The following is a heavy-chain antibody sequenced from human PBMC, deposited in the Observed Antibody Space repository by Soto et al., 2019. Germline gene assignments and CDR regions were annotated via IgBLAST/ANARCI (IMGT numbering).Heavy chain of an antibody. D-gene: IGHD2-15*01. CDR2: IKQDGSEK. CDR3: ATEGAASSRTSDAFDI. J-gene: IGHJ3*02. V-gene: IGHV3-7*01. CDR1: GFTFSSYW. Sequence: AGGSLRLSCAASGFTFSSYWMSWVRQAPGKGLEWVANIKQDGSEKYYPDSVKGRFTISRDNSKNTLYLQMNSLKTEDTAVYYCATEGAASSRTSDAFDIWGQGTMVTVSS.